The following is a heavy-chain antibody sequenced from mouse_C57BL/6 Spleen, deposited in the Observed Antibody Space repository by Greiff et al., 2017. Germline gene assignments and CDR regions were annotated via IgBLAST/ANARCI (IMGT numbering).Heavy chain of an antibody. D-gene: IGHD2-1*01. CDR3: TKGRGNYPFAY. CDR1: GFNIKDDY. Sequence: VQLQQSGAELVRPGASVKLSCTASGFNIKDDYMHWVKQRPEQGLEWIGWIDPENGDTEYASKFQGKATITADTSSNTAYLQLSSLTSEDNAVYYCTKGRGNYPFAYWGQGTLVTVSA. J-gene: IGHJ3*01. V-gene: IGHV14-4*01. CDR2: IDPENGDT.